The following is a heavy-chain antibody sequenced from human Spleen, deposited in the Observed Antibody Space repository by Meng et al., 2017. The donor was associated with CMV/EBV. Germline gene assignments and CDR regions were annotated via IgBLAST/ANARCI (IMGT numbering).Heavy chain of an antibody. J-gene: IGHJ5*01. CDR2: ISSSGSIT. V-gene: IGHV3-11*04. CDR3: AGDSSAVHNWLDS. D-gene: IGHD1-26*01. Sequence: ASGFTFSDYYMTWIRQAPGKGLGWVSYISSSGSITKYLDSVKGRFTISRDNAQNSLFLQMNSLRVEDTAVYYYAGDSSAVHNWLDSWGQGTLVTVSS. CDR1: GFTFSDYY.